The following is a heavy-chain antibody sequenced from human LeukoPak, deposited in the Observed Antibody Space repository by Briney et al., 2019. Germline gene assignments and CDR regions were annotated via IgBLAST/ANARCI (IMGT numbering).Heavy chain of an antibody. V-gene: IGHV4-59*01. CDR2: IYYSGST. CDR1: GGSISSYY. Sequence: SETLSLTCTVSGGSISSYYWSWIRQPPGKGLEWIGYIYYSGSTNYNPSLKSRVTISVDTSKNQFSLKLSSVTAADTAVYYCAREVGYFGGSFDYWGQGTLVTVSS. D-gene: IGHD2-15*01. CDR3: AREVGYFGGSFDY. J-gene: IGHJ4*02.